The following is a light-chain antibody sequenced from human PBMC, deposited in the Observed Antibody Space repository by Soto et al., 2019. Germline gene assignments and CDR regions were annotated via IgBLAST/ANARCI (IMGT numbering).Light chain of an antibody. CDR1: QNIRSW. J-gene: IGKJ4*01. Sequence: DVQMAQSPSTLSASVGDTVTITCRASQNIRSWLAWYQQKPGKAPRLLIYKAATLQSGVPSRFSGRGSGTEFTHTINSLQPDDSATYYCQQYDNYSTFGGGTKVEIK. CDR3: QQYDNYST. CDR2: KAA. V-gene: IGKV1-5*03.